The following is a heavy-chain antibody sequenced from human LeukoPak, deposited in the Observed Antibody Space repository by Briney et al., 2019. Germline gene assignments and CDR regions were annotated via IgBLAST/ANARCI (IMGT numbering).Heavy chain of an antibody. J-gene: IGHJ4*02. D-gene: IGHD3-3*01. Sequence: ASVKVSCKASGYTFTSYDINLVRQAIGQGLECMGWMNPNSGNTGYAQKFQGRVTMTRNTSISTAYMERSSLRSEDTAVYYCARGRVDFWSGYSDLGYWGQGTLVTVSS. CDR1: GYTFTSYD. CDR2: MNPNSGNT. V-gene: IGHV1-8*01. CDR3: ARGRVDFWSGYSDLGY.